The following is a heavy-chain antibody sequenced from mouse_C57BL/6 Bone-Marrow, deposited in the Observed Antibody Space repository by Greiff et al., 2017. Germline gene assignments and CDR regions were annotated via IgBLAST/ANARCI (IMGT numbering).Heavy chain of an antibody. J-gene: IGHJ2*01. CDR2: INPNNGGT. CDR3: VLGLYFDY. V-gene: IGHV1-18*01. D-gene: IGHD4-1*01. CDR1: GYTFTDYN. Sequence: EVQLQPSGPELVKPGASVKIPCKASGYTFTDYNMDWVKQSHGKSLEWIGDINPNNGGTIYNQKFKGKATLTLDKSSSTAYMELRSLTSEDTAVYYCVLGLYFDYWGQGTTLTVSS.